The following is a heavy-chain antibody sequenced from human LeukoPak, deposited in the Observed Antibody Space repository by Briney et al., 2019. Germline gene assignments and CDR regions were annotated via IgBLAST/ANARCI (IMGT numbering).Heavy chain of an antibody. CDR2: INAGNGNT. CDR1: GYTFTSYA. CDR3: ARADSPDIVVVVAATPSAFDI. Sequence: ASVKVSCKASGYTFTSYAMHWVRQAPGQRLEWMGWINAGNGNTKYSQKFQGRVTITRDTSASTAYMELSSLRSEDTAVYYCARADSPDIVVVVAATPSAFDIWGQGTVVTVSS. J-gene: IGHJ3*02. V-gene: IGHV1-3*01. D-gene: IGHD2-15*01.